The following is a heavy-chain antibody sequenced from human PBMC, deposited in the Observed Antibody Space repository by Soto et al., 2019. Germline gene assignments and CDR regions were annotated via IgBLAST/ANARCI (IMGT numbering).Heavy chain of an antibody. CDR2: ISGSGGST. Sequence: GGSLRLSCAASGFTFSSYAMSWVRQAPGKGLEWVSAISGSGGSTYYADSVKGRFTISRDNSKNTLYLQMNSLRAEDTAVYYCAKAHSYYYDSSGYYVFPFDYWGQGTLVTVSS. J-gene: IGHJ4*02. V-gene: IGHV3-23*01. CDR1: GFTFSSYA. CDR3: AKAHSYYYDSSGYYVFPFDY. D-gene: IGHD3-22*01.